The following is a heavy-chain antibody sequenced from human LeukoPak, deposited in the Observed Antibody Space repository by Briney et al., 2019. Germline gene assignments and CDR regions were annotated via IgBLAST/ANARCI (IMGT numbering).Heavy chain of an antibody. Sequence: SETLSLTCAVYGGSFSGYYWSWIRQPPGKGLEWIGEINHSGSTNYNPSLKSRVTISVDTSKNQFSLKLSSVTAADTAVYYCARDWYDNSDAFDIWGQGTMVTVSS. CDR3: ARDWYDNSDAFDI. V-gene: IGHV4-34*01. J-gene: IGHJ3*02. CDR2: INHSGST. D-gene: IGHD1-1*01. CDR1: GGSFSGYY.